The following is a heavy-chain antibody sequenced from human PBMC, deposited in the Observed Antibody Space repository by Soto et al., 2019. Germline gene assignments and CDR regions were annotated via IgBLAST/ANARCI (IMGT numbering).Heavy chain of an antibody. V-gene: IGHV1-69*06. Sequence: SVKVSCKASGGTFSSYAISWVRQAPGQGLEWMGGIIPIFGTANYAQKFQGRVTITADKSTSTAYMELSSLRSEDTAVYYCASGDDSSGYEDAFDTWGQGTMVTVSS. CDR1: GGTFSSYA. J-gene: IGHJ3*02. D-gene: IGHD3-22*01. CDR2: IIPIFGTA. CDR3: ASGDDSSGYEDAFDT.